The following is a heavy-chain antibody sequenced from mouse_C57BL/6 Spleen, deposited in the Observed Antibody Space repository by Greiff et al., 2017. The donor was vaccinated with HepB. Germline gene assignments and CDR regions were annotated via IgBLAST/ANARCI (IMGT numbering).Heavy chain of an antibody. CDR3: ARSFITTVVAGGYFDY. V-gene: IGHV1-76*01. CDR1: GYTFTDYY. D-gene: IGHD1-1*01. J-gene: IGHJ2*01. CDR2: IYPGSGNT. Sequence: QVQLQQSGAELVRPWASVKLSCKASGYTFTDYYINWVKQRPGQGLEWIARIYPGSGNTYYNEKFKGKATLTAEKSSSTAYMQLSSLTSEDSAVYFCARSFITTVVAGGYFDYWGQGTTLTVSS.